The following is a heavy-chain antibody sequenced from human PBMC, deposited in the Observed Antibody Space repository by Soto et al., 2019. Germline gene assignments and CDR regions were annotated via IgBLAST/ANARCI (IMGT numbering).Heavy chain of an antibody. D-gene: IGHD6-13*01. CDR1: GFTFSSYA. V-gene: IGHV3-7*01. J-gene: IGHJ6*02. CDR3: ARDLGYSSSWYVRMYYYHYGMDV. Sequence: EVQLLESGGGLVQPGGSLRLSCAASGFTFSSYAMSWVRQAPGKGLECVANIKQDGSEKYYVDSVKGRFTISRDNAKNSLYLQMNSLRAEDTAVYYCARDLGYSSSWYVRMYYYHYGMDVWGQGTTVTVSS. CDR2: IKQDGSEK.